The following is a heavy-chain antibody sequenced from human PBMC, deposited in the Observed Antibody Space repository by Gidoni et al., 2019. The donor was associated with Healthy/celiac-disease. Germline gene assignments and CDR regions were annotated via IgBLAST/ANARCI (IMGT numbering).Heavy chain of an antibody. CDR3: AKSNRGLVVVAAADY. CDR1: GFPFSSYA. CDR2: ISGSGGST. D-gene: IGHD2-15*01. J-gene: IGHJ4*02. Sequence: EVQLLESGGGLVQPGGSLRLSCAASGFPFSSYAMSWVRQAPGKGLEWVSAISGSGGSTYYADSVKGRFTISRDNSKNTLYLQMNSLRAEDTAVYYCAKSNRGLVVVAAADYWGQGTLVTVSS. V-gene: IGHV3-23*01.